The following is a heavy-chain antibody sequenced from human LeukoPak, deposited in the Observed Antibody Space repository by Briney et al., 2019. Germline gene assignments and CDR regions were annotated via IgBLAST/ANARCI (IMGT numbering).Heavy chain of an antibody. CDR1: GFTFSNYW. D-gene: IGHD1-14*01. J-gene: IGHJ4*02. CDR2: IYTDGSST. V-gene: IGHV3-74*01. CDR3: TRGASNRFDY. Sequence: GGSLRLSCAASGFTFSNYWMHWVRQAPGKGLVWVSRIYTDGSSTNYADSVKGRFTISRDNAKNTLYLQMNSLRGEDTAVYYCTRGASNRFDYWGQGTLVTVSS.